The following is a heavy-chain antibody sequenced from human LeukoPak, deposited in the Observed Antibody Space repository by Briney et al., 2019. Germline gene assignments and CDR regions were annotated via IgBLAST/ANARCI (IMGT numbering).Heavy chain of an antibody. J-gene: IGHJ6*03. CDR1: GFTFSSYS. CDR2: INSSSSYI. V-gene: IGHV3-21*01. CDR3: ARDAWALEDYYYYMDV. Sequence: GGSLRLSCAASGFTFSSYSMNWVRQAPGKGLEWVSSINSSSSYIYYADSVKGRFTISRDNAKNSLYLQMNSLRAEDTAVYYCARDAWALEDYYYYMDVWGKGTTVTVSS. D-gene: IGHD7-27*01.